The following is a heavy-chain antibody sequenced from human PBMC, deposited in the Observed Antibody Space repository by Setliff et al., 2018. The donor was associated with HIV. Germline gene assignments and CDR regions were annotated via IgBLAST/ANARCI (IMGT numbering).Heavy chain of an antibody. CDR1: HGSFSDYY. Sequence: SETLSLTCAVYHGSFSDYYWSWIRQPPGRGLEWIGEINHSGSTYYNASFQSRVTLSVDPSKNQFSLNLTSMTAADTAVYYCARGHWVTGTTPIDYWGQGTLVTVSS. CDR3: ARGHWVTGTTPIDY. J-gene: IGHJ4*02. V-gene: IGHV4-34*01. CDR2: INHSGST. D-gene: IGHD1-20*01.